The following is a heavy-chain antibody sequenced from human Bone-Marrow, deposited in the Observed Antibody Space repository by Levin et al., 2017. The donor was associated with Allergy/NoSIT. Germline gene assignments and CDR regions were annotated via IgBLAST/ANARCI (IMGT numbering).Heavy chain of an antibody. V-gene: IGHV3-33*01. Sequence: GESLKISCAASGFSFSNYGMHWVRQAPGKGLEWVAVIWYGGRNKYYADSVKGRFAVSRDNSKNTMYLQMNSLRAEDTAVYYCARDDQFVSFRDTRDYYGMDVWGQGTTVTVSS. J-gene: IGHJ6*02. D-gene: IGHD6-6*01. CDR2: IWYGGRNK. CDR3: ARDDQFVSFRDTRDYYGMDV. CDR1: GFSFSNYG.